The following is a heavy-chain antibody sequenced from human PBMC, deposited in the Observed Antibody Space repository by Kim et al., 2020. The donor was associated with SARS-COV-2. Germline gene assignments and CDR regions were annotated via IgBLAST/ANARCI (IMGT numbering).Heavy chain of an antibody. CDR3: ARRMGLKPYCSSTSCYNQAYYVDY. D-gene: IGHD2-2*02. V-gene: IGHV4-39*01. J-gene: IGHJ4*02. CDR1: GGSISSSSYY. Sequence: SETLSLTCTVSGGSISSSSYYWGWIRQPPGKGLEWIGSIYYSGSTYYNPSLKSRVTISVDTSKNQFSLKLSSVTAADTAVYYCARRMGLKPYCSSTSCYNQAYYVDYWGQGTLVTVSS. CDR2: IYYSGST.